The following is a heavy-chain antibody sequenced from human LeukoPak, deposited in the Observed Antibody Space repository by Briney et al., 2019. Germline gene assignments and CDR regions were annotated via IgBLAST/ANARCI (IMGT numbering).Heavy chain of an antibody. V-gene: IGHV3-30-3*01. D-gene: IGHD6-6*01. CDR3: ARATYSTSHFSYYFDY. CDR1: GFTFSSYA. Sequence: QPGGSLRLSCAASGFTFSSYAMHWVRQAPSKGLKWVAVISYDGTNKYYADSVRGRFTISRDNSKNTLYLQMNSLRVDDTAVYYCARATYSTSHFSYYFDYWGQGTLVTVSS. J-gene: IGHJ4*02. CDR2: ISYDGTNK.